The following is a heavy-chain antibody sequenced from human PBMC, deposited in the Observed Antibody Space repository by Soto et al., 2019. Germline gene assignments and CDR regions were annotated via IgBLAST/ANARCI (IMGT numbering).Heavy chain of an antibody. CDR3: AKDDLLFPVMYGMDV. V-gene: IGHV3-23*01. J-gene: IGHJ6*02. Sequence: EVQLLESGGGLVQPGGSLSLSCAASGFTFSSYAMSWVRQAPGKGLEWVSAISGSGGSTYYADSVRGRFTISRDNSKNTLYLQMNGLRADDTAVYYCAKDDLLFPVMYGMDVWGHGTTVTVSS. CDR2: ISGSGGST. CDR1: GFTFSSYA. D-gene: IGHD2-8*01.